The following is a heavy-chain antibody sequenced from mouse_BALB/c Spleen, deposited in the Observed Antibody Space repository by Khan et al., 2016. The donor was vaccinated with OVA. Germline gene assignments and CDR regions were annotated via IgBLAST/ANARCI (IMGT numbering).Heavy chain of an antibody. V-gene: IGHV5-17*02. Sequence: EVHLVESGGGLVQPGGSRKLSCAASGFTFSSYGMHWVRQAPERGLEWVAYISGDSNTIYYADTVKGRFTFSRDKPRNTLFLQMTSLMSEDTAMDYCATSYFDGYYFDYRGPGTTLTVSS. J-gene: IGHJ2*01. CDR3: ATSYFDGYYFDY. CDR1: GFTFSSYG. D-gene: IGHD1-1*01. CDR2: ISGDSNTI.